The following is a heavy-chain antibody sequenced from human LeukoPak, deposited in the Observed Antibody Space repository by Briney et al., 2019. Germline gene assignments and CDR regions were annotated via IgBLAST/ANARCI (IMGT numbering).Heavy chain of an antibody. CDR1: GYTFTIYH. V-gene: IGHV1-46*01. J-gene: IGHJ4*02. Sequence: ASVKVSCTASGYTFTIYHMHWVRQAPGQGLEWMGKINLSGGSTTYAQKFQGRVTMTRDTSTSTVYMELSSLRSEDTAVYYCARDYVDDIPMIRDYWGQGTLVTVSS. CDR3: ARDYVDDIPMIRDY. D-gene: IGHD2-8*01. CDR2: INLSGGST.